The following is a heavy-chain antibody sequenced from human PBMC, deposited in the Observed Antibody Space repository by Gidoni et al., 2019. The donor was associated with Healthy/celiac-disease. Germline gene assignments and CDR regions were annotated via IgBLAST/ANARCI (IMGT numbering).Heavy chain of an antibody. D-gene: IGHD6-19*01. J-gene: IGHJ4*02. Sequence: QVQLQESGPGLVKPSETLSLTCAVSGYSISSGYYWGWLRQPPGKGLEWIGSIYHRGSTYYNPSLKSRVTISVDTSKNQFSLKLSSVTAADTAVYYCARLASFAVAGHFDYWGQGTLVTVSS. CDR3: ARLASFAVAGHFDY. CDR2: IYHRGST. V-gene: IGHV4-38-2*01. CDR1: GYSISSGYY.